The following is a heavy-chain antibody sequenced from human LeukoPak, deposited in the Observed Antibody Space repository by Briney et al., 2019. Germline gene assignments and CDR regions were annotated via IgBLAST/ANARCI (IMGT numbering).Heavy chain of an antibody. Sequence: SETLSLTCTVSGGSISSYYWSWIRQPPGKGLEWIGYIYYSGSTNYNPSLKSRVTISVDTSKNQFSLKLSSVTAADTAVYYCARVYWAYCGGDCYSYNWFDPWGQGTLVTVSS. CDR1: GGSISSYY. CDR3: ARVYWAYCGGDCYSYNWFDP. CDR2: IYYSGST. V-gene: IGHV4-59*01. J-gene: IGHJ5*02. D-gene: IGHD2-21*02.